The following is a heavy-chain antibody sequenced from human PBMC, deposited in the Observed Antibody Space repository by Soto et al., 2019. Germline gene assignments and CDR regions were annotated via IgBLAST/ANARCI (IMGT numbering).Heavy chain of an antibody. Sequence: EVQMVESGGGLVQPGGSLRLSCAGSGFTFSTYNMDWVRQAPGKGLEWISYITNTGETIYYADSVRGRFTISRDSAKNVLFLHMSSVRDDDTAVYFCARDGDRGYEMDIWGLGPTVTVFS. CDR2: ITNTGETI. J-gene: IGHJ6*01. V-gene: IGHV3-48*02. CDR1: GFTFSTYN. CDR3: ARDGDRGYEMDI.